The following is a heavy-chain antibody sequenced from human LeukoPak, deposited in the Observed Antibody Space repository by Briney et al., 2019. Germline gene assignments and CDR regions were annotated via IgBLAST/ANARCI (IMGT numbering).Heavy chain of an antibody. V-gene: IGHV1-46*01. Sequence: WASVKVSCTASGYTFTSYYMHWVRQAPGQGLEWMGIINPSGGSTSYAQKFQGRVTMTRDMSTSTVYMELSSLRSEDTAVYYCARGEYYYDRSGYSLPRYYFDYWGQGTLVTVSS. D-gene: IGHD3-22*01. J-gene: IGHJ4*02. CDR2: INPSGGST. CDR1: GYTFTSYY. CDR3: ARGEYYYDRSGYSLPRYYFDY.